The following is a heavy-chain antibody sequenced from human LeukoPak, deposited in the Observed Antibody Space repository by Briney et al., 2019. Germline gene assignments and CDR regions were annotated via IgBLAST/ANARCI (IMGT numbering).Heavy chain of an antibody. V-gene: IGHV3-33*01. D-gene: IGHD3-9*01. CDR1: GFTFSTCG. CDR2: IWYDGSNK. J-gene: IGHJ4*02. Sequence: GGSLRLSCEASGFTFSTCGMHWVRQAPGKGLEWVAVIWYDGSNKNYADSVKGRFTISRDNAKNSLYLQMNSLRAEDTAVYYCAGAPEANYDILTGYYPYYFDYWGQGTLVTVSS. CDR3: AGAPEANYDILTGYYPYYFDY.